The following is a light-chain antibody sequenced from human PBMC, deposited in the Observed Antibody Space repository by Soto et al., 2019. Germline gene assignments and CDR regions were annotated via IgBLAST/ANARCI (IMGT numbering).Light chain of an antibody. V-gene: IGLV2-14*01. J-gene: IGLJ2*01. CDR3: SSYTTTSTWV. CDR1: ITDFGHNH. Sequence: QSALTQPASVSGSPGQSITISCAGTITDFGHNHVSWFQQHPGKAPKLIIYDVSSRPSGVSNRFSGSKSDDTASLTISGLHGEDEADYYCSSYTTTSTWVFGGGTQLTVL. CDR2: DVS.